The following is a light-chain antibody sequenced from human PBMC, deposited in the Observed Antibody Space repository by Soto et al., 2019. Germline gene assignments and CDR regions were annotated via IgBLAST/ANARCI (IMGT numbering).Light chain of an antibody. Sequence: IQMTQSPSYMNASVGDRVTITGRAGQSINSNLTWYQQKPGRAPKLLIYAASSLQTGVPSRFSGTGSGTDFTLTISSLQPEDFATYYCQQTYSPPIPFGQGTLLEIK. CDR3: QQTYSPPIP. CDR2: AAS. CDR1: QSINSN. V-gene: IGKV1-39*01. J-gene: IGKJ5*01.